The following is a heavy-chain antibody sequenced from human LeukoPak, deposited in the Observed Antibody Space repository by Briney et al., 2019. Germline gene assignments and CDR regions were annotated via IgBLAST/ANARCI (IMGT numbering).Heavy chain of an antibody. D-gene: IGHD4-17*01. J-gene: IGHJ4*02. Sequence: SETLSLTCAVYGGSFSGYYWSWIRQPPGKGLEWIGEINHSGSTNYNPSLKSRITISVDTSKNQFSLKLSSVTAADTAVYYCARDYGDYFDYWGQGTLVTVSS. CDR3: ARDYGDYFDY. CDR1: GGSFSGYY. V-gene: IGHV4-34*01. CDR2: INHSGST.